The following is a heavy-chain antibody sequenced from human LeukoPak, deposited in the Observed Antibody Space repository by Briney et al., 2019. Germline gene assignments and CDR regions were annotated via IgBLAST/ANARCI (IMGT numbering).Heavy chain of an antibody. CDR1: GYTFTGYY. Sequence: SVKVSCKASGYTFTGYYMHWVRQAPGQGLEGMGWINPNSGGTNYAQKFQGRVTMTRDTSISTAYMELSRLRSDDTAVYYCARDRTRTGYSSGWYHDYWGQGTLVTVSS. V-gene: IGHV1-2*02. CDR3: ARDRTRTGYSSGWYHDY. J-gene: IGHJ4*02. D-gene: IGHD6-19*01. CDR2: INPNSGGT.